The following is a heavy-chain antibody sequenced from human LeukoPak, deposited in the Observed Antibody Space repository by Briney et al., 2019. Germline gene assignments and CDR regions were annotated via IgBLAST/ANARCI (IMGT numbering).Heavy chain of an antibody. CDR3: ARDRGYCSGGSCYSGGLDC. CDR2: ISYDGSNK. J-gene: IGHJ4*02. V-gene: IGHV3-30-3*01. CDR1: GFTFSSYA. Sequence: PGGSLRLSCAASGFTFSSYAMHWVRQAPGKGLEWVAVISYDGSNKYYADSVKGRFTISRDNSKNTLYLQMNSLRAEDTAVYYCARDRGYCSGGSCYSGGLDCWGQGTLVTVSS. D-gene: IGHD2-15*01.